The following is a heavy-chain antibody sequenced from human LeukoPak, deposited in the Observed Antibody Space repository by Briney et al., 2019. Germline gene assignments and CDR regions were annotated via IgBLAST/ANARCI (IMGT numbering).Heavy chain of an antibody. CDR2: IYYTGST. Sequence: PSETLSLTCTVSGDSIGTDYWSWIRQPPEKGLEWIGDIYYTGSTNYNPSLKSRVTISVDTSKRQFSLRLSSVTAADTAVYYCSRGRRQQQLARVYYYAMDVWGQGTTVIVSS. CDR1: GDSIGTDY. CDR3: SRGRRQQQLARVYYYAMDV. J-gene: IGHJ6*02. D-gene: IGHD6-13*01. V-gene: IGHV4-59*01.